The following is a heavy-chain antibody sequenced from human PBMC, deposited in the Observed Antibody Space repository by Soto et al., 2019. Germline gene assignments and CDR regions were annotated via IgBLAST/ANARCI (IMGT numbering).Heavy chain of an antibody. V-gene: IGHV3-21*01. J-gene: IGHJ5*02. CDR2: ISSSSSYI. Sequence: PGGSLRLSCAASGFTFSSYSMNWVRQAPGKGLEWVSSISSSSSYIYYADSVKGRFTISRDNAKNSLYLQMNSLRAEDTSVYYCAREWVTPEYNWFDPWGQGTLVTVSS. CDR1: GFTFSSYS. D-gene: IGHD2-21*02. CDR3: AREWVTPEYNWFDP.